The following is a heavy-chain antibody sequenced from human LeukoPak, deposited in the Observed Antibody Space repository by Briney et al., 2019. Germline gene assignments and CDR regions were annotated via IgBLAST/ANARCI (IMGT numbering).Heavy chain of an antibody. J-gene: IGHJ4*02. CDR3: ARDHLGYSFDY. D-gene: IGHD3-22*01. V-gene: IGHV3-48*04. CDR1: GFTFSSYS. Sequence: GGSLRLSCAASGFTFSSYSMNWVRQAPGKGLEWVSYISSSSSTIYYADSVKGRFTVSRDNTRKSLSLEMNTLRVEDTAIYYCARDHLGYSFDYWGQGTLVTVSS. CDR2: ISSSSSTI.